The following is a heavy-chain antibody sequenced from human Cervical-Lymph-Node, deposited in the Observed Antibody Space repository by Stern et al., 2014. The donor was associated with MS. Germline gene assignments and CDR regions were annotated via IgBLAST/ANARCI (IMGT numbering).Heavy chain of an antibody. Sequence: QVQLVQSGAEVKKPGASVKVSCKASGYTFTSYAMHWVRQAPGQRLEWMGWINGGNGNTKYSQKVQGRVTITRDTSATTAYMELISLRSEDTAVYYCARSGYSYGPNWYFDLWGRGTLVTVSS. CDR1: GYTFTSYA. CDR3: ARSGYSYGPNWYFDL. J-gene: IGHJ2*01. D-gene: IGHD5-18*01. V-gene: IGHV1-3*01. CDR2: INGGNGNT.